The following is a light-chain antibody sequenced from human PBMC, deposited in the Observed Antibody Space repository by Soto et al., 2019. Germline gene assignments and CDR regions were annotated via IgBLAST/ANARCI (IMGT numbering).Light chain of an antibody. J-gene: IGKJ3*01. Sequence: EVVLTQSPATLSLSPGERATLSCRASQGIDRWLAWYQQKPGQAPRLLIYGASNRATGIPARFSGSGSGTDFTLTISSLEPEDSSIYYYHEGNNWPLIHFGPGT. V-gene: IGKV3-11*01. CDR3: HEGNNWPLIH. CDR2: GAS. CDR1: QGIDRW.